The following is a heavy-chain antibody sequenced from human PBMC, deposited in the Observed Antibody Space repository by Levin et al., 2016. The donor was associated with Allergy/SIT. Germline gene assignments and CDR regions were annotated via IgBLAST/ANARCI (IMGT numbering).Heavy chain of an antibody. CDR3: AREGQWLVFNSGFYYGMDV. J-gene: IGHJ6*02. D-gene: IGHD6-19*01. V-gene: IGHV3-21*01. CDR2: ISSSSSYI. Sequence: VRQAPGKGLEWVSSISSSSSYIYYADSVKGRFTISRDNAKNSLYLQMNSLRAEDTAVYYCAREGQWLVFNSGFYYGMDVWGQGTTVTVSS.